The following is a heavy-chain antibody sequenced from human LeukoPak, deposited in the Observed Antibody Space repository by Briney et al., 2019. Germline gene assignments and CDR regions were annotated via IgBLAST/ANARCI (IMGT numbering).Heavy chain of an antibody. Sequence: GGSLRLSCAASGFTFSSYSMNWVRQAPGKGLEWVSYISSSSSSTIYYADSVKGRFTISRDNAKISLHLQMNSLRDEDTAVYYCARRGFRSVDYWGQGTLVTVSS. CDR1: GFTFSSYS. D-gene: IGHD1-26*01. V-gene: IGHV3-48*02. CDR2: ISSSSSSTI. CDR3: ARRGFRSVDY. J-gene: IGHJ4*02.